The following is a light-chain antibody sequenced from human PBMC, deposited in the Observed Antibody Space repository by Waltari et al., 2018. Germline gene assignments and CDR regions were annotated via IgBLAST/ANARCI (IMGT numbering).Light chain of an antibody. CDR3: HSRDISGDVL. V-gene: IGLV3-19*01. CDR1: SLRIYY. Sequence: SSELTQDPAVSVALGPTVRLTCHGDSLRIYYVSWFLQKPGQAPALVIYGKNSRPSGIPDRFSASSSGSTASLTIIGAQAEDEADYYCHSRDISGDVLIGGGTKLTVV. J-gene: IGLJ2*01. CDR2: GKN.